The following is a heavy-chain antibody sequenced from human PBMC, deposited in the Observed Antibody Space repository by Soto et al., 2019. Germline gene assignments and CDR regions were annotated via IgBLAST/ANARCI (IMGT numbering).Heavy chain of an antibody. CDR1: GFTCSSYW. D-gene: IGHD3-3*01. V-gene: IGHV3-74*01. CDR2: INSDGSST. J-gene: IGHJ4*02. CDR3: ARVAGDDFWSGYPPGPFDY. Sequence: GGSLRLSCAASGFTCSSYWMHWVRQAPGKGLVWVSRINSDGSSTSYADSVKGRFTISRDNAKNSLYLQMNSLRAEDTAVYYCARVAGDDFWSGYPPGPFDYWGQGTLVTVSS.